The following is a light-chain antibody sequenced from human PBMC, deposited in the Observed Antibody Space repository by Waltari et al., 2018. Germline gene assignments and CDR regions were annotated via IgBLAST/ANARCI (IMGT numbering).Light chain of an antibody. Sequence: QSALTEPASVSGSPGQSITLSCTGTNNEIGSYNLVSWYQQHPGKAPKVIIFEVNKRPSGLSNGSAGATTGNTASLTVPAPHPEDDADYYCCSHAGTPRVVFGGGTKLTVL. J-gene: IGLJ2*01. CDR3: CSHAGTPRVV. V-gene: IGLV2-23*02. CDR2: EVN. CDR1: NNEIGSYNL.